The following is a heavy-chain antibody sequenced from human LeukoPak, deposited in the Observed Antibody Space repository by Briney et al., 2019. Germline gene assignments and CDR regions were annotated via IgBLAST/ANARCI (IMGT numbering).Heavy chain of an antibody. CDR2: IYHSGST. V-gene: IGHV4-30-2*01. CDR3: ARVKAQAARYYGMDV. J-gene: IGHJ6*02. CDR1: GGSISSGGYS. D-gene: IGHD6-25*01. Sequence: SQTLSLTCAVSGGSISSGGYSWSWIRQPPGKGLEWIGYIYHSGSTYYNPSLKSRVTISVDTSKNQFSLKLSSVTAADTAVYYCARVKAQAARYYGMDVWGQGTTVTVSS.